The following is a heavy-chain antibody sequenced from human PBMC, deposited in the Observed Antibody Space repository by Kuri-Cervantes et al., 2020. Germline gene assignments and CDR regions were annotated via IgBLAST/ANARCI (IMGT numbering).Heavy chain of an antibody. CDR1: GFTFSDYY. J-gene: IGHJ4*02. V-gene: IGHV3-23*01. Sequence: GGSLRLSCAASGFTFSDYYMSWIRQAPGKGLKWVSGISDRGGSTYYADPVKGRFSISRDNSKNTLYLQINNLRDEDTAIYFCARDAYATGTYPSLDYWGQGTLVTVSS. D-gene: IGHD1-26*01. CDR2: ISDRGGST. CDR3: ARDAYATGTYPSLDY.